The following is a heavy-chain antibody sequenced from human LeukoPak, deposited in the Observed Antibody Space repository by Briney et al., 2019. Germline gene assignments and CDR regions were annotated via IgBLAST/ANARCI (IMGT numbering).Heavy chain of an antibody. J-gene: IGHJ1*01. CDR3: ARLEAAAGTGAEYFQH. CDR2: IYYSGST. D-gene: IGHD6-13*01. CDR1: GGSISSSSYY. Sequence: SETLSLTCTVSGGSISSSSYYWGWIRQPPGKGLEWIGSIYYSGSTYYNSSLKSRVTISVDTSKNQFSLKLSSVTAADTAVYYCARLEAAAGTGAEYFQHWGQGTLVTVSS. V-gene: IGHV4-39*01.